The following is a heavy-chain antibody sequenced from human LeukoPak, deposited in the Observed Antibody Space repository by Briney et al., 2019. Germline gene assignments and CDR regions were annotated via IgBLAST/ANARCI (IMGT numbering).Heavy chain of an antibody. Sequence: ASVKVSCKASGYTFTSYGISWVRQAPGQGLEWMGWISAYNGNTNYAQKLQGRVTMTTDTSTSTAYMELRSLRSDDTAVYYCARNPPIVVVPAAIFYYYYMDVWGKGTTVTISS. CDR3: ARNPPIVVVPAAIFYYYYMDV. V-gene: IGHV1-18*01. J-gene: IGHJ6*03. CDR1: GYTFTSYG. D-gene: IGHD2-2*01. CDR2: ISAYNGNT.